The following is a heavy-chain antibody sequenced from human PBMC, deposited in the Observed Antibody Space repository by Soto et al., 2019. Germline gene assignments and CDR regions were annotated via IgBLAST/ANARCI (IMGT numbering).Heavy chain of an antibody. Sequence: GGSLRLSCAASGFTFSSYALSWVRQAPGKGLQCVSTVSGNGLSTCYADSVKGRFTISRDNSRNTLYLQMNSLRAEDTAVYYCAKVQGSGSGLYYFYYYGMDVWGQGTTVTVSS. J-gene: IGHJ6*02. D-gene: IGHD3-10*01. CDR3: AKVQGSGSGLYYFYYYGMDV. V-gene: IGHV3-23*01. CDR1: GFTFSSYA. CDR2: VSGNGLST.